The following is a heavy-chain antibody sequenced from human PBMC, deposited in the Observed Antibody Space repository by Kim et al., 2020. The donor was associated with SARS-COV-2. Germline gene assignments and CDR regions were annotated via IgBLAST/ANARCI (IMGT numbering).Heavy chain of an antibody. D-gene: IGHD6-19*01. CDR2: ISSGGANT. Sequence: GGSLRLSCAASGFAFSDYGMSWVRQTPGKGLEWVSAISSGGANTYYADSVKGRFTISRDNSENTLYVQMNSMRVNDTDVYYCAKGVAMAGVEPNWYFDLWGRGTLGTVSS. J-gene: IGHJ2*01. V-gene: IGHV3-23*01. CDR1: GFAFSDYG. CDR3: AKGVAMAGVEPNWYFDL.